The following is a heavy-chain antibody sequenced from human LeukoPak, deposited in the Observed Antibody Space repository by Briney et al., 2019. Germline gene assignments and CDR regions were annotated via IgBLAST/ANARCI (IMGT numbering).Heavy chain of an antibody. CDR3: ARDGLPAARDI. CDR2: INGDGSST. Sequence: GGSLRLSCAGSGFIFSQFWMQWVRQIPGKGLVWVSRINGDGSSTNYADSVKGRFTISRDNAKNTLYLQMNSLRAEDTAVNYCARDGLPAARDIWGQGTMVTVPS. V-gene: IGHV3-74*01. D-gene: IGHD6-6*01. J-gene: IGHJ3*02. CDR1: GFIFSQFW.